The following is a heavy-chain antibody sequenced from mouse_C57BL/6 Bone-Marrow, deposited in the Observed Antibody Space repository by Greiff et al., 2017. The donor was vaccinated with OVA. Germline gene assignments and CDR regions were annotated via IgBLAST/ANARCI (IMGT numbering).Heavy chain of an antibody. J-gene: IGHJ3*01. CDR1: GYTFTDYN. D-gene: IGHD1-1*02. Sequence: EVQLVESGPELVKPGASVKIPCKASGYTFTDYNMDWVKQSHGKSLEWIGDINPNNGGTIYNQKFKGKATLTVDKSSSTAYMELRSLTYEDTAVYYCARGGGSGFAYGGQGTLVTVSA. V-gene: IGHV1-18*01. CDR2: INPNNGGT. CDR3: ARGGGSGFAY.